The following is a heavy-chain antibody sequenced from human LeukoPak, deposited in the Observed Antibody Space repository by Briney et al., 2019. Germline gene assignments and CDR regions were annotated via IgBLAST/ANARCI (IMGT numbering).Heavy chain of an antibody. V-gene: IGHV4-39*01. Sequence: PSETLSLTCTVSGGSISSSSYYWGWIRQPPGKGLEWIGSIYYSGSTYYNPSLKSRVTISVDSSKNQFSLKLSSVTAADAAVYFCARHGGGIAAAGSYWGQGTLVTVSS. D-gene: IGHD6-13*01. CDR3: ARHGGGIAAAGSY. J-gene: IGHJ4*02. CDR1: GGSISSSSYY. CDR2: IYYSGST.